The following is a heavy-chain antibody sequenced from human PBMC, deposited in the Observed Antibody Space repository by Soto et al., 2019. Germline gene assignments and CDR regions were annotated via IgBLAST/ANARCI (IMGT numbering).Heavy chain of an antibody. CDR2: ISGSGGST. D-gene: IGHD3-10*01. V-gene: IGHV3-23*01. CDR3: AKDRGSQITLIRGVIPDY. J-gene: IGHJ4*02. Sequence: GGSLRLXCAASGFTFSSSAMNWVRQAPGKGLEWVSAISGSGGSTFYADSVKGRFTISRDNSKNTLYLQMNSLKAEDTAVYYCAKDRGSQITLIRGVIPDYWGQGTLVTVSS. CDR1: GFTFSSSA.